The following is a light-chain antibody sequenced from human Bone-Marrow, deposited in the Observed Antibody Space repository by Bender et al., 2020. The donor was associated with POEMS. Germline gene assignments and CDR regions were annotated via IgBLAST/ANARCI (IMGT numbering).Light chain of an antibody. CDR2: QDT. J-gene: IGLJ2*01. CDR1: KLGEKY. CDR3: QTWDGSAVA. Sequence: SYELTQPPSVSVSPGQTASITCSGDKLGEKYACWYQQRPGQSPVLVIYQDTKRPSGIRERFSGSNSGNAATLTISGAQAMDEADYYCQTWDGSAVAFGGGTKLTVL. V-gene: IGLV3-1*01.